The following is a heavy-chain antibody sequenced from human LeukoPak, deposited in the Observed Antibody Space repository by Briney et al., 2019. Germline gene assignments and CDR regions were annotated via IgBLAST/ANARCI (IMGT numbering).Heavy chain of an antibody. D-gene: IGHD5/OR15-5a*01. CDR2: IYYSGSA. V-gene: IGHV4-31*03. CDR3: ARGTLRLFDY. J-gene: IGHJ4*02. Sequence: SQTLSLTCTVSGGSISSGGHYWSWIRQHPAKGLEWIGYIYYSGSAYYNPSLESRVTISIDTSKNQFSLKLTSVTAADTAVYFCARGTLRLFDYWGQGTLVVVPS. CDR1: GGSISSGGHY.